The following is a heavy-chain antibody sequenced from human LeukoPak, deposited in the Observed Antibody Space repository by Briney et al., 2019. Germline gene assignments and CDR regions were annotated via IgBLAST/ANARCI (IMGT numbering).Heavy chain of an antibody. CDR3: ARDRQDGDSYDPLLFAY. J-gene: IGHJ4*02. CDR2: ISSSSSYI. D-gene: IGHD5-12*01. Sequence: PGGSLRLSCAASGFTFSSYSMNWVRQAPGKGLEWVSSISSSSSYIYYADSVKGRFTISRDNAKNSLYLQMNSLRAEDTAVYYCARDRQDGDSYDPLLFAYWGQGTLVTVSS. CDR1: GFTFSSYS. V-gene: IGHV3-21*01.